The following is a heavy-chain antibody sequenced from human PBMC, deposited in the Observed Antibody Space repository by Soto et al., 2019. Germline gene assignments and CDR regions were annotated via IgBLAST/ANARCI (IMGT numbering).Heavy chain of an antibody. CDR3: AHSPIVVVIYLFDY. J-gene: IGHJ4*02. CDR1: GFTFSSYA. V-gene: IGHV3-23*01. Sequence: LRLSCAASGFTFSSYAMSWVRQAPGKGLEWVSAISGSGGSAYYADSVKGRFTISRDNSKNTLYLQMNSLRAEDTAVYYCAHSPIVVVIYLFDYWGQGTLVTVSS. CDR2: ISGSGGSA. D-gene: IGHD3-22*01.